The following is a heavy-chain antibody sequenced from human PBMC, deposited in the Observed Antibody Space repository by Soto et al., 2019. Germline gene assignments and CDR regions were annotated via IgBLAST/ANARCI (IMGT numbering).Heavy chain of an antibody. J-gene: IGHJ4*02. CDR2: ISWNSGSI. CDR1: GFAFDDYA. D-gene: IGHD4-17*01. V-gene: IGHV3-9*01. Sequence: GGSLRLSCAASGFAFDDYAMHWVRQAPGKGLEWVSGISWNSGSIGYADSVKGRFTISRDNAKNSLYLQMNSPRAEDTALYYCAKDYGDYNIFDYWGQGTLVTVSS. CDR3: AKDYGDYNIFDY.